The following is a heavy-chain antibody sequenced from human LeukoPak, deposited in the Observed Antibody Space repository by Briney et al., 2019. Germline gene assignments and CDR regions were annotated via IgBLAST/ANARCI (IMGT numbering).Heavy chain of an antibody. J-gene: IGHJ4*02. CDR2: IKQDGSEK. V-gene: IGHV3-7*01. CDR1: GFTFSSYW. CDR3: ARDQELRGVLLWFGEFHFDY. D-gene: IGHD3-10*01. Sequence: GGSLRLSCAASGFTFSSYWMSWVRQAPGKGLEWVANIKQDGSEKYYVDSVKGRFTISRDNAKNSLYLQMNSLRAEDTAVYYCARDQELRGVLLWFGEFHFDYWGQGTLVTVSS.